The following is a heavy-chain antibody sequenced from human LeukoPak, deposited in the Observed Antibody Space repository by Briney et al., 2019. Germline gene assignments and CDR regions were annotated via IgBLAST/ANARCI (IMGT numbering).Heavy chain of an antibody. CDR2: ISGSGGST. CDR3: AREYYYDSSGYYSDY. J-gene: IGHJ4*02. D-gene: IGHD3-22*01. Sequence: GGSLRLSCAASGVTFSSYAMSWVRQAPGKGLEWVSAISGSGGSTYYADSVKGRFTISRDNSKNTLYLQMNSLRAEDTAVYYCAREYYYDSSGYYSDYWGQGTLVTVSS. V-gene: IGHV3-23*01. CDR1: GVTFSSYA.